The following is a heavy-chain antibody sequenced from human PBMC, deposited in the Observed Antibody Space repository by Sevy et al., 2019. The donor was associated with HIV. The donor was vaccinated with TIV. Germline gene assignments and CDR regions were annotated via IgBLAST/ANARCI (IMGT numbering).Heavy chain of an antibody. J-gene: IGHJ3*02. CDR1: GFSFSNYA. V-gene: IGHV3-23*01. CDR2: ISGSGDAT. D-gene: IGHD3-22*01. Sequence: GGSLRLSCAASGFSFSNYAMSWVRQAPGKGLEWVSGISGSGDATYYADSVKGRFTISRDKFKNTLYLQMISLRAEDTAVYYCAEDRRGISGYYYKYGFDIWGQRTMVTVSS. CDR3: AEDRRGISGYYYKYGFDI.